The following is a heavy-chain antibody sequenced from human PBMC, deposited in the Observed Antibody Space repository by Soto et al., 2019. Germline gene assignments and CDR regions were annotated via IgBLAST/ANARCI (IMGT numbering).Heavy chain of an antibody. V-gene: IGHV3-64*01. D-gene: IGHD2-21*01. CDR1: GFTFSSYA. Sequence: EVQLVESGGGLVQPGGSLRLSCAASGFTFSSYAMHWVRQAPGKGLEYVSGITSNGGNTDYASSVKGRFTISRDNSKNPMDRQMGSLRAEDMAVYYCARRIPFGYGMDVWGQGTTVTVSS. CDR2: ITSNGGNT. J-gene: IGHJ6*02. CDR3: ARRIPFGYGMDV.